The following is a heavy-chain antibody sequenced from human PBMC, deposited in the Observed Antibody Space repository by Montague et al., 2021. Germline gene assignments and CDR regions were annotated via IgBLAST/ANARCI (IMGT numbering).Heavy chain of an antibody. V-gene: IGHV4-59*12. J-gene: IGHJ6*03. CDR1: SGSIFHAH. CDR3: ARERDRYYYMDI. Sequence: SETLSLTCTVSSGSIFHAHWSWVRQPPGKGLEWLGSMFYGGRTYYNPSLKSRVTISVDTSNNHFSLKLSSVTAADTAMYYCARERDRYYYMDIWGKGTTITVSS. CDR2: MFYGGRT.